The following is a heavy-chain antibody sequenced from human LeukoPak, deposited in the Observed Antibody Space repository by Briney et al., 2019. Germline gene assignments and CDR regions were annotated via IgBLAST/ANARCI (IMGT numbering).Heavy chain of an antibody. CDR3: AKGGHYNFDY. CDR1: GFTFSTYW. CDR2: IKEDGSDK. D-gene: IGHD4-11*01. J-gene: IGHJ4*02. V-gene: IGHV3-7*01. Sequence: GGSLRLSCAASGFTFSTYWTKWVRQAPGKGLEWVASIKEDGSDKYYVDSVKGRFSIPRDNAKNSLYLQMNSLRTEDTAVYYCAKGGHYNFDYWGQGTLVTVSS.